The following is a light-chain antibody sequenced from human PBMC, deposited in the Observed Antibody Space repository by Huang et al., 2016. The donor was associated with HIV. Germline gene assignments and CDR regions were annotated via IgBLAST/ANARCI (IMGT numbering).Light chain of an antibody. CDR1: QSVSNY. J-gene: IGKJ4*01. Sequence: EIVLTQSPGTLSLSPGERATLSCRASQSVSNYLAWYQQKPGQAPRLLIYGASSRATGIPDRFSGRGSGTDFTLTISRLEPEDFAFYYCQQYGGSPLTFGGGIKVETK. CDR3: QQYGGSPLT. CDR2: GAS. V-gene: IGKV3-20*01.